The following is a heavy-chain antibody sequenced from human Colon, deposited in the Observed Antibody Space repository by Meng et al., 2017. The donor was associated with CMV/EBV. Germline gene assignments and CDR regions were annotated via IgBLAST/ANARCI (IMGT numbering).Heavy chain of an antibody. V-gene: IGHV1-18*01. CDR3: ARDKDVVLIPAAFDH. J-gene: IGHJ4*02. CDR2: ISAHNGNT. CDR1: GYPFNNHE. Sequence: SGYPFNNHESSWVRQAPGQGLEWMGWISAHNGNTNSAQKFQGRVTMTTDTSTNTAYMELRGLTSDDTAVYFCARDKDVVLIPAAFDHWGQGTLVTVSS. D-gene: IGHD2-2*01.